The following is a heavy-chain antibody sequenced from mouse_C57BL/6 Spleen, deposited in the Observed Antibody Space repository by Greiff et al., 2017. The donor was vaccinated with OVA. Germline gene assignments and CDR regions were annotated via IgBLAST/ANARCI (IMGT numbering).Heavy chain of an antibody. V-gene: IGHV1-84*01. CDR1: GYTFTDYY. CDR3: ARYGTDAMDY. J-gene: IGHJ4*01. D-gene: IGHD1-1*01. CDR2: SYPGSGNT. Sequence: VQLQQSGPELVKPGASVKISCKASGYTFTDYYINWVKQRPGQGLEWIGWSYPGSGNTKYNEKFKGKATLTVDTSSSTAYMQLSSLTSEDSAVYYCARYGTDAMDYWGQGTSGTVSS.